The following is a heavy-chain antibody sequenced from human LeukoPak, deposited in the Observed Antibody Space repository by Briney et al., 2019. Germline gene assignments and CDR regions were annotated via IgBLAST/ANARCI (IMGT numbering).Heavy chain of an antibody. CDR1: GGSISSYY. V-gene: IGHV4-59*08. D-gene: IGHD6-19*01. CDR2: ISYSGST. Sequence: PSETLSLTCTVSGGSISSYYWSWIRQPPGKGLEWIGYISYSGSTNYNPSLKSRVTMSVDRSRNQFSLKLNSVTAADTAVYYCARHIDIGWYAFWGQGTLVTVSS. CDR3: ARHIDIGWYAF. J-gene: IGHJ4*02.